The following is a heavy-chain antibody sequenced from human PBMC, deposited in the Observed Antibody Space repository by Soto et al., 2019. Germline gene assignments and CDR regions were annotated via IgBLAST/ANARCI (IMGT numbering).Heavy chain of an antibody. CDR3: ARETASAFQH. V-gene: IGHV3-30-3*01. Sequence: QVQLVESGGGVVQPGRSLRRSCEASGFTFRSYPMHWVRQAPGKGLEWVAVISYDGSNKYYADSVKRRFTISRDSSKNTLYLQINSLRAEDTAVYYCARETASAFQHWGQGTLVTVSS. D-gene: IGHD5-18*01. J-gene: IGHJ1*01. CDR1: GFTFRSYP. CDR2: ISYDGSNK.